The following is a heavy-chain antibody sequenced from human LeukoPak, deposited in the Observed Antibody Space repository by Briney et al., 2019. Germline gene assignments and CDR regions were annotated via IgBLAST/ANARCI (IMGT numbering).Heavy chain of an antibody. D-gene: IGHD5-24*01. CDR3: TRVGYIDEGIDY. Sequence: HPGGSLRLSCAASGFTFSNYMMHWVRQAPGKGLVWVSRIKSDGITITYADSVKGRFTISRDNAKNTLYLQMNSLRAEDTAIYYCTRVGYIDEGIDYWGQGTLVTVSS. J-gene: IGHJ4*02. V-gene: IGHV3-74*01. CDR1: GFTFSNYM. CDR2: IKSDGITI.